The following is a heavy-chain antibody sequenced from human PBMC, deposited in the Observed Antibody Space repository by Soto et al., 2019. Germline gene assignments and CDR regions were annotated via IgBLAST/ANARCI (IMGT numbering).Heavy chain of an antibody. CDR2: INPNSGGT. J-gene: IGHJ6*02. V-gene: IGHV1-2*04. CDR1: GYTFTGYY. CDR3: AIVVPMTTEGNPYYYYGMDV. D-gene: IGHD4-17*01. Sequence: QVQLVQSGAEVKKPGASVKVSCKASGYTFTGYYMHWVRQAPGQGLEWMGWINPNSGGTNYAQKFQGWVTMTRDTSIMTAYMELSRRRSDDTAVYYCAIVVPMTTEGNPYYYYGMDVWGQGTTVTVSS.